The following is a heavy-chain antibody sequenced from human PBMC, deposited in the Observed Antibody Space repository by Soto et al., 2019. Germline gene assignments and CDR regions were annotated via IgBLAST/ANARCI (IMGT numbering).Heavy chain of an antibody. D-gene: IGHD7-27*01. CDR1: GGTISSYY. J-gene: IGHJ3*02. V-gene: IGHV4-59*01. CDR3: ARNPTTWGSDAFDI. CDR2: IYYSGST. Sequence: SETLSLTCTVSGGTISSYYWSWIWQPPGKGLEWIGYIYYSGSTNYNPSLKSRVTISVDTSKNQFSLKLSSVTAADTAVYYCARNPTTWGSDAFDIWGQGTMVTVSS.